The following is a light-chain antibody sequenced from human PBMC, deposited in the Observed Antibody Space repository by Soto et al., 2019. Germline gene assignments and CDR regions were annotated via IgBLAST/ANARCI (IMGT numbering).Light chain of an antibody. Sequence: DVVMTQTPVSLSVTPGQAASISCKSTLSLLYSDGKPYLYWYLQKPGKAPQLLIYEGSRRSSGVPERFSGTGSGTDFTLTISRVEADDVGMYYGLQSIYLPLTFGGGTTVEIK. CDR3: LQSIYLPLT. J-gene: IGKJ4*01. V-gene: IGKV2-29*03. CDR2: EGS. CDR1: LSLLYSDGKPY.